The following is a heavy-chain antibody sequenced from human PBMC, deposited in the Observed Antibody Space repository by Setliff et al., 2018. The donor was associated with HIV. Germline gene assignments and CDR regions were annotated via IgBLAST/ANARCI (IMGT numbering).Heavy chain of an antibody. CDR1: GYIFIRYY. D-gene: IGHD1-26*01. CDR3: ASAGDPGSPPLDY. CDR2: INPHTGVT. V-gene: IGHV1-2*02. J-gene: IGHJ4*02. Sequence: ASVKVSCKTSGYIFIRYYIFWVRQAPGQGLEWMGNINPHTGVTKYAEKFQGRVTMTRDTSINTIYMELSRLRSDDTAVYFCASAGDPGSPPLDYWGQGTLVTVSS.